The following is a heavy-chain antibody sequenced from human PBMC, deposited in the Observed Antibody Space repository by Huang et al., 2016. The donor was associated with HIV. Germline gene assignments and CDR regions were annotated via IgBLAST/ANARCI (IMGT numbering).Heavy chain of an antibody. D-gene: IGHD1-1*01. CDR1: NGSLSGYY. J-gene: IGHJ4*02. CDR3: ARGGSYFDF. CDR2: INQSRST. Sequence: QVQLHQWGAGLLKPSETLSLTCAVYNGSLSGYYWTWIRQSPGKGLEWVGDINQSRSTTYNPSLKSRAIISLDTSKNQFSLKVWSVTAADTAVYYCARGGSYFDFWGQGTLVTV. V-gene: IGHV4-34*01.